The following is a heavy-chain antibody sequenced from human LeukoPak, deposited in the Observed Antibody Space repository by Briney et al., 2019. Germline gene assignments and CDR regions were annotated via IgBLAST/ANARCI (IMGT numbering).Heavy chain of an antibody. CDR1: GGSISSYY. J-gene: IGHJ4*02. CDR3: ARQEPKIAARPLGYFDY. CDR2: IYYSGST. V-gene: IGHV4-59*08. Sequence: PSETLSLTCTVSGGSISSYYWSWIRQPPGKGLEWIGYIYYSGSTNYNPSLKSRVTISVDTSKNQFSLKLSSVTAADTAVYYCARQEPKIAARPLGYFDYWGQGTLVTVSS. D-gene: IGHD6-6*01.